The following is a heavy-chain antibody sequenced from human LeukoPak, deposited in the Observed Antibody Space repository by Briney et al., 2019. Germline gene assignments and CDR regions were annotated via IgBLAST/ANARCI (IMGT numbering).Heavy chain of an antibody. CDR1: GGSISSSSYY. Sequence: SETLSLTCTVSGGSISSSSYYWGWIRQPPGKGLEWIGSIYYSGSTYYNPSLKSRVTISVDTSKNQFSLKLSSVTAADTAVYYCARQGYRPYYFDYWGQGTLVTVSS. V-gene: IGHV4-39*01. D-gene: IGHD5-18*01. J-gene: IGHJ4*02. CDR2: IYYSGST. CDR3: ARQGYRPYYFDY.